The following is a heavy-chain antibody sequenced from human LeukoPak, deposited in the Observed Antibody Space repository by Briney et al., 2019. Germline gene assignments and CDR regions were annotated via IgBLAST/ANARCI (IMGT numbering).Heavy chain of an antibody. CDR3: ARDVDDSSGYYSDY. V-gene: IGHV4-38-2*02. D-gene: IGHD3-22*01. CDR1: GYSISSGYY. CDR2: IYHSGST. Sequence: PSETLSLTCAVSGYSISSGYYWGWIPQPPGKGLEWIGSIYHSGSTYYNPSLKSRVTISVDTSKNQFSLKLSSVTAADTAVYYCARDVDDSSGYYSDYWGQGTLVTVSS. J-gene: IGHJ4*02.